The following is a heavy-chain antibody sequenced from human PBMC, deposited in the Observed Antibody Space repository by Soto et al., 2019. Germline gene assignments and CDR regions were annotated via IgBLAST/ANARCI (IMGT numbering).Heavy chain of an antibody. CDR1: VFTVSSYA. V-gene: IGHV3-30-3*01. D-gene: IGHD3-16*02. J-gene: IGHJ4*02. CDR2: ISYDGSNK. Sequence: WWSLRLSCSASVFTVSSYAMHWVRQAPGKGLEWVAVISYDGSNKYYADSVKGRFTISRDNSKNTLYLQMNSLRAEDTAVYYCAVDYDYFWGSYRFDYWGQGTLVTGLL. CDR3: AVDYDYFWGSYRFDY.